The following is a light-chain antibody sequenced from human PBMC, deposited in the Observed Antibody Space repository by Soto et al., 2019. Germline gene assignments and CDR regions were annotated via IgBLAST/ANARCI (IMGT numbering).Light chain of an antibody. Sequence: DIVMTQSPDSLAVSLGERATINCKSSQSILYSSNNKNYLAWYQQKSGQPPKLLIYWASLRESGVPDRFTGSGSGTDFTLTISSLQAEDVAVYYCQQYFTSPWTFGQGTKVEI. CDR1: QSILYSSNNKNY. V-gene: IGKV4-1*01. CDR2: WAS. CDR3: QQYFTSPWT. J-gene: IGKJ1*01.